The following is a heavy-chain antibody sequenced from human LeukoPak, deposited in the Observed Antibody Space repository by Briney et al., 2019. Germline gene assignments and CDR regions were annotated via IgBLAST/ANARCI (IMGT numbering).Heavy chain of an antibody. CDR2: IYYSGSS. J-gene: IGHJ4*02. Sequence: PSETLSLTCAVSGGSMSSFTWWSWVRQPPGKGLEWIGSIYYSGSSYYNPSLKSRVTISVDTSKNQFSLNLSSVTAADTAVYYCARAALRTPLTYFDYWGQGTLVTVSS. D-gene: IGHD5-12*01. CDR1: GGSMSSFTW. V-gene: IGHV4-4*02. CDR3: ARAALRTPLTYFDY.